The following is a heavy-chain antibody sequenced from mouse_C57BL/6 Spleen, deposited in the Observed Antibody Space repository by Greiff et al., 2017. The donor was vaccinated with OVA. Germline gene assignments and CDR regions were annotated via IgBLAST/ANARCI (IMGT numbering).Heavy chain of an antibody. J-gene: IGHJ3*01. Sequence: VQLKQSGPELVKPGASVKISCKASGYTFTDYYMNWVKQSHGKSLEWIGDINPNNGGTSYNQKFKGKATLTVDKSSSTAYMELRSLTSEDSAVYYCAKIYYDYDGFAYWGQGTLVTVSA. CDR1: GYTFTDYY. D-gene: IGHD2-4*01. CDR3: AKIYYDYDGFAY. V-gene: IGHV1-26*01. CDR2: INPNNGGT.